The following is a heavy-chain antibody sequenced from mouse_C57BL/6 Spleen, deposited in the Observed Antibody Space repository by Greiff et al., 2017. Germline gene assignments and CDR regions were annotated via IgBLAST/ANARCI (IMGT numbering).Heavy chain of an antibody. V-gene: IGHV2-2*01. CDR3: ARSTTVVASGPYYAMDY. CDR2: IWSGGST. J-gene: IGHJ4*01. Sequence: QVQLQQSGPGLVQPSQSLSITCTVSGFSLTSYGVHWVRQSPGKGLAWLGVIWSGGSTDYNAAFITRLSISKDNSKSQVFFQMNSLQADDTAIYYCARSTTVVASGPYYAMDYWGQGTSVTVSS. D-gene: IGHD1-1*01. CDR1: GFSLTSYG.